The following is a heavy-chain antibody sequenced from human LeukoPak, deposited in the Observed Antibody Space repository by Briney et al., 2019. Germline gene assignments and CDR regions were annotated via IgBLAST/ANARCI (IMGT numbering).Heavy chain of an antibody. J-gene: IGHJ4*03. CDR1: GYSFTRYW. CDR2: IYPGDSDT. Sequence: ESPEISCKGSGYSFTRYWIGWVRQMPGKGLEWMGIIYPGDSDTRYSPSFQGQVTISADKSSSTAYLQWSSLKASDTAMYYCARRLSTSVDYWGHGTLVTVSS. CDR3: ARRLSTSVDY. D-gene: IGHD3-22*01. V-gene: IGHV5-51*01.